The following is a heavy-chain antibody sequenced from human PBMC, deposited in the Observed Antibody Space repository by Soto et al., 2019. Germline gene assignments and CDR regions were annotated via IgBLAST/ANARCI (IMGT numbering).Heavy chain of an antibody. D-gene: IGHD2-21*02. Sequence: VQLVQSGAEVKKTGSSVKVSCKASGGTFNKFAFSCVRQAPGQGFEWMGGIIPVFRSANYAQRFRGRITITADEYTSTVYLYLNDLRSDDTAVYYCARRYCASDNCPLFYYFVDLWGLGTEVTVSS. CDR3: ARRYCASDNCPLFYYFVDL. J-gene: IGHJ6*02. CDR2: IIPVFRSA. CDR1: GGTFNKFA. V-gene: IGHV1-69*01.